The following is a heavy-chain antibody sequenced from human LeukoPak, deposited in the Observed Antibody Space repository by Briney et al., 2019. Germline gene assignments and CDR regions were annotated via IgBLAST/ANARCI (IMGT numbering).Heavy chain of an antibody. V-gene: IGHV4-59*08. D-gene: IGHD4-17*01. CDR1: GGSLSSYY. CDR3: ARHNYDDYVFGI. Sequence: SETLSLTCTVSGGSLSSYYFSWIRQSPGKGLEWIAYINCSGSASYNPSLKSRVTMSVDTSKQFSLSLSSVTAADTAVYYCARHNYDDYVFGIWGQGTKVTVSS. CDR2: INCSGSA. J-gene: IGHJ3*02.